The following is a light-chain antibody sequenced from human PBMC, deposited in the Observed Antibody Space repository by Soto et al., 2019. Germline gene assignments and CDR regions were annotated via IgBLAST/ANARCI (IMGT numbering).Light chain of an antibody. CDR2: GAS. J-gene: IGKJ4*01. CDR3: QQYNDWPPELT. V-gene: IGKV3-15*01. Sequence: EIMMTQSPATLSVSPGERATLSCWASQSVSSNLAWYQQRPGQAPRLLIYGASTRAAGIPARFSASGSGTDFTLTISGLQSEDSAVYYCQQYNDWPPELTFGGGTKVDIK. CDR1: QSVSSN.